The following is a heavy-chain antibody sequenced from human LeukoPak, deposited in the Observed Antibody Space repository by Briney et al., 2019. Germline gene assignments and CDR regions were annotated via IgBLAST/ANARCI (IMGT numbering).Heavy chain of an antibody. CDR3: ARWRTTYLDY. V-gene: IGHV1-46*01. D-gene: IGHD1/OR15-1a*01. CDR2: INPCGGST. J-gene: IGHJ4*02. CDR1: GYTFTNYY. Sequence: ASVKVSCKASGYTFTNYYIHWVRQAPGQGLEWMGIINPCGGSTNYAQKFQGRVTMTTDTSTITVYMEVSSLRSEDTAVYYCARWRTTYLDYWGQGTLVTVSS.